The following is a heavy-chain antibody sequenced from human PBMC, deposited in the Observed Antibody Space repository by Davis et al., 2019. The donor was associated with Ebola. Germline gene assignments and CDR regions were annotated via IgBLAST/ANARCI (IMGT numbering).Heavy chain of an antibody. D-gene: IGHD4-17*01. CDR2: IRYDGSNK. CDR1: GFTFSSYG. CDR3: ARLDYGDYPFNWFDP. V-gene: IGHV3-30*02. J-gene: IGHJ5*02. Sequence: GESLKISCAASGFTFSSYGMHWVRQAPGKGLEWVAFIRYDGSNKYYEDSVKGRLTISRDNAKNSLYLQMNSLRAEDTAVYYCARLDYGDYPFNWFDPWGQGTLVTVSS.